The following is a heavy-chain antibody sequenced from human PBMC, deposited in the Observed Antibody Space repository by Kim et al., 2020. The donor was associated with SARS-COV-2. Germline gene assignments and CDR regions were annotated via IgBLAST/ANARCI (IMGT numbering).Heavy chain of an antibody. D-gene: IGHD2-2*03. CDR1: GFTFTGYA. J-gene: IGHJ4*02. Sequence: GGSLRLSCTTSGFTFTGYAMSWVRQAPGKGLEWVSSIDGSDGTTYYVDSVKGRFTISRDNSKNTLYLQMSNLRADETAVYYCMKGGWGWIWDHWGQGTLV. CDR2: IDGSDGTT. CDR3: MKGGWGWIWDH. V-gene: IGHV3-23*01.